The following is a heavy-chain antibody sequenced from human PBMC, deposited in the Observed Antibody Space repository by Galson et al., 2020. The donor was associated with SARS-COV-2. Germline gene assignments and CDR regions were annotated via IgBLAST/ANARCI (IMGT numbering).Heavy chain of an antibody. J-gene: IGHJ4*02. CDR2: INDHGGGP. Sequence: TGGSLRLSCLASGFTFGDFAMHLVRPAPGSRLEFVSGINDHGGGPFHADSVKGRFTISRDNSRNALWLQMTNLGVEDTAVYDCVREVFKSRYCYDYWGQGSLVTVS. CDR3: VREVFKSRYCYDY. CDR1: GFTFGDFA. V-gene: IGHV3-64D*08.